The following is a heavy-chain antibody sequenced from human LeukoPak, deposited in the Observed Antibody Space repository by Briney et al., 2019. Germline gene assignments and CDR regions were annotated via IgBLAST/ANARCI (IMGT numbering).Heavy chain of an antibody. J-gene: IGHJ5*02. CDR1: GGSISSSSYY. Sequence: PSETLSLTCTVSGGSISSSSYYWGWIRQPPGRGLEWIGSIYYSGSTYYNPSLKSRVTISVDTSKNQFSLKLSSVTAADTAVYYCARLADNWFDLWGQGTLVTVSS. V-gene: IGHV4-39*01. CDR3: ARLADNWFDL. D-gene: IGHD6-25*01. CDR2: IYYSGST.